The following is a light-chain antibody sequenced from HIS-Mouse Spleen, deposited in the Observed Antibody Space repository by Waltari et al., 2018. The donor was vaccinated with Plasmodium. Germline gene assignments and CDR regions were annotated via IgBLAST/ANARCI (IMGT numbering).Light chain of an antibody. Sequence: QSALTQPASVSGSPGQSIPIPCTGTSSDVGGYNYVSWYQQHPGKAPKLMIYDVSNRPSGVSNRFSGSKSGNTASLTISGLQAEDEADYYCSSYTSSSTAFGTGTKVTVL. CDR2: DVS. V-gene: IGLV2-14*03. CDR1: SSDVGGYNY. J-gene: IGLJ1*01. CDR3: SSYTSSSTA.